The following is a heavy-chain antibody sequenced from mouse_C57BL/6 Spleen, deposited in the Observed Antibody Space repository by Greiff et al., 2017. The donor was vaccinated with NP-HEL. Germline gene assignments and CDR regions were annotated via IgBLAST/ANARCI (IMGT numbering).Heavy chain of an antibody. CDR1: GYTFTSYW. V-gene: IGHV1-53*01. CDR2: INPSNGGT. D-gene: IGHD1-1*01. J-gene: IGHJ4*01. Sequence: VQLQQPGTELVKPGASVKLSCKASGYTFTSYWMHWVKQRPGQGLEWIGNINPSNGGTNYNEKFKSKATLTVDKSSSTAYMQLSSLTSEDSAVYYCARGEWYYYGTSYYYAMDYWGQGTSVTVSS. CDR3: ARGEWYYYGTSYYYAMDY.